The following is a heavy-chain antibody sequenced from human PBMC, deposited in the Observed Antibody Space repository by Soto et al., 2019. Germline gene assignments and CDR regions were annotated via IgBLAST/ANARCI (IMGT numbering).Heavy chain of an antibody. CDR3: ARAFCSGGSCYIDY. D-gene: IGHD2-15*01. J-gene: IGHJ4*02. V-gene: IGHV1-18*01. CDR2: ISAYSGNT. CDR1: GYTFTTFG. Sequence: QVQLVQSGGEVKKPWAALKVSCQASGYTFTTFGIGCVRQAPGQGLEWMGWISAYSGNTEYPEKLPGRVTMTIDTSTSTTYMELRSLRSDDTAVYYCARAFCSGGSCYIDYWGQGALVPGSS.